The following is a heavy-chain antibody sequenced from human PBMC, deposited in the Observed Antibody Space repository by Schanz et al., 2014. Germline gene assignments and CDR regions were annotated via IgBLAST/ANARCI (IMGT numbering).Heavy chain of an antibody. CDR1: GFTFSSYV. J-gene: IGHJ6*02. CDR2: ISASGDST. Sequence: EVQVVESGGGFVQPGGSLRLSCAASGFTFSSYVMNWVRQAPGRGLEWVSFISASGDSTSYADSVKGRFTISRDNSKNTPKLQMNILRAGDTAVYYGTNYCETRVHPPFGLDVWGQGATVTVSS. V-gene: IGHV3-23*04. CDR3: TNYCETRVHPPFGLDV. D-gene: IGHD3-16*01.